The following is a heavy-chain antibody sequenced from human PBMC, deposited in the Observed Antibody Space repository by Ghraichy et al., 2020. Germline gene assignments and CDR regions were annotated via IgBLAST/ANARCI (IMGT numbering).Heavy chain of an antibody. CDR2: NHHSGGT. V-gene: IGHV4-4*02. Sequence: SETLSLTCTVYGGSIRSDNWMSWVRPPGGKGLEWIGENHHSGGTNDTPSHKSRTTISIDTSKHQFSLRLTSLTAADTAVYYCIQNGFCALEYWGHGTLVTASS. D-gene: IGHD5-24*01. CDR1: GGSIRSDNW. CDR3: IQNGFCALEY. J-gene: IGHJ4*01.